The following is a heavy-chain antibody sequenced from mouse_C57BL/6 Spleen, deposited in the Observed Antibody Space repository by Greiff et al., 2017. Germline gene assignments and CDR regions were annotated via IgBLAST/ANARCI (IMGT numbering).Heavy chain of an antibody. D-gene: IGHD1-1*01. Sequence: VQLQESGPELVKPGASVKISCKASGYAFSSSWMNWVKQRPGKGLEWIGRIYPGDGDTNYNGKFKGKATLTADKSSSTAYMQLRSLASWDSSVYFRSYGSSHPFDYWGQGTTLTVSS. CDR2: IYPGDGDT. V-gene: IGHV1-82*01. CDR1: GYAFSSSW. J-gene: IGHJ2*01. CDR3: SYGSSHPFDY.